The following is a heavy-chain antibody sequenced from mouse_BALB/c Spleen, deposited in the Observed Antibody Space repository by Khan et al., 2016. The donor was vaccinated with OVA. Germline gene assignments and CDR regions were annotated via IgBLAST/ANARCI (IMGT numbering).Heavy chain of an antibody. V-gene: IGHV1S34*01. Sequence: LVKTGASVKISCKASGYSFTGYYMHWVKQSHGKSLEWIGYISCYNGATSYNQKFKGKATFTVDTSSSTPYMQFNSLTSEDSAVYCIASVDYYGSSSVAYGGQVTLVTVSA. J-gene: IGHJ3*01. D-gene: IGHD1-1*01. CDR3: ASVDYYGSSSVAY. CDR2: ISCYNGAT. CDR1: GYSFTGYY.